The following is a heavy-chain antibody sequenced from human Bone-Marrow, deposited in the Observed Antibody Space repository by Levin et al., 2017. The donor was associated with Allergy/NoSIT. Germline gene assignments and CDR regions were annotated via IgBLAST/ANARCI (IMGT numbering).Heavy chain of an antibody. CDR3: ARGGGSQKGGLDV. Sequence: GGSLRLSCAASGFTFSGYTMHWVRQAPGKGLEWVSSIRSAGTYIHYADSVKGRFTISRDNANNSISLEMTSLRAEDTALYYCARGGGSQKGGLDVWGQGTTVTGSS. CDR2: IRSAGTYI. D-gene: IGHD3-10*01. V-gene: IGHV3-21*01. CDR1: GFTFSGYT. J-gene: IGHJ6*02.